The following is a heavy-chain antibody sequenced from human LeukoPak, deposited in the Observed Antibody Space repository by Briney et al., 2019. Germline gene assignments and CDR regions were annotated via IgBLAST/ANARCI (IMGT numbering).Heavy chain of an antibody. CDR2: ISAYTGNS. V-gene: IGHV1-18*01. CDR3: ARDVAREFDY. CDR1: GYTFSIYG. Sequence: ASVKVSCKASGYTFSIYGITWVRQAPGQGLEWMGWISAYTGNSNYAQKFQDRVTMTTDTSTSTAYMELRSLRSDDTAVYYCARDVAREFDYWGQGTLVTVSS. J-gene: IGHJ4*02.